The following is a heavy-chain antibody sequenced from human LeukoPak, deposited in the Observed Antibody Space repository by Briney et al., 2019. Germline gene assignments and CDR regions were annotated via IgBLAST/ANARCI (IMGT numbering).Heavy chain of an antibody. CDR1: GSTVSGNY. Sequence: GGSLRLSCAVSGSTVSGNYMSWVRQAPGKGLEWVSLIYSGGTTYYADSVKGRFTIPRDNSKNTLYLQMNSLRAEDTAVYYCARRAGAYSHPYDYWGQGTLVTVSS. V-gene: IGHV3-53*01. CDR2: IYSGGTT. J-gene: IGHJ4*02. CDR3: ARRAGAYSHPYDY. D-gene: IGHD4/OR15-4a*01.